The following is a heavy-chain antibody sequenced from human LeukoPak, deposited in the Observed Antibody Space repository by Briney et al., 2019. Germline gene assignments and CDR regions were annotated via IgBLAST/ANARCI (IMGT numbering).Heavy chain of an antibody. CDR1: GFTFSTYS. CDR2: ISSSSTNI. CDR3: ARLRWGTIFDY. V-gene: IGHV3-21*01. Sequence: GGSLRLSCAASGFTFSTYSMNWVRQAPGKGLEWVSSISSSSTNIYYADSVKGRFTISRDNAKNSLYLQMNSLRAEDTAVYYCARLRWGTIFDYWGQGTLVTVSS. D-gene: IGHD4-23*01. J-gene: IGHJ4*02.